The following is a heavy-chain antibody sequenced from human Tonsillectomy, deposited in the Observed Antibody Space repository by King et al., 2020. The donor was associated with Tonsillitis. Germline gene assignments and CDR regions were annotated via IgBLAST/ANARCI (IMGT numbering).Heavy chain of an antibody. CDR3: ARGVRYPGYKDWFVDR. CDR2: ISADGGAT. J-gene: IGHJ2*01. D-gene: IGHD5-24*01. CDR1: GFSFAIYA. V-gene: IGHV3-23*04. Sequence: VQLVESGGGSVQPGGSLRLSCAASGFSFAIYAMSWVRQVPGKGLEWVSGISADGGATYYADSVKGRFTISKDNSRDTLYLQMNSLRAEDTAIYYCARGVRYPGYKDWFVDRWGRGTLVTVSS.